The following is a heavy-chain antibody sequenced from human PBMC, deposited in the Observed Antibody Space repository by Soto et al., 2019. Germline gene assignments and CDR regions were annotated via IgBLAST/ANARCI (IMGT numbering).Heavy chain of an antibody. V-gene: IGHV2-5*02. CDR2: IYWDDDR. CDR3: AHRVPIEGHFDP. CDR1: GFSLSTSGVA. Sequence: QITLKESGPTLVKPTQTLTLTCSFSGFSLSTSGVAVGWIRQPPGKALEWLAVIYWDDDRRYSPSLKSRLTITKDTSKNQVVLTMTNLDPVDTATYYCAHRVPIEGHFDPWGQGTLVTVSS. J-gene: IGHJ5*02.